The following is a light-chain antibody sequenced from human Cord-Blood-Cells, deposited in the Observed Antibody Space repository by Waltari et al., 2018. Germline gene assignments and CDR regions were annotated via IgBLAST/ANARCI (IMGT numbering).Light chain of an antibody. Sequence: DIVMTQSPLSLPVTPGEPASISCRSSQSLLHSNGYNYLDWYLQKPGQSPQLLIYLGSNRASGVPDRFSGRGSGTDFTLKISRVEAGDVGVYYCRQALQTPWTFGQGTKVEIK. CDR3: RQALQTPWT. CDR2: LGS. V-gene: IGKV2-28*01. J-gene: IGKJ1*01. CDR1: QSLLHSNGYNY.